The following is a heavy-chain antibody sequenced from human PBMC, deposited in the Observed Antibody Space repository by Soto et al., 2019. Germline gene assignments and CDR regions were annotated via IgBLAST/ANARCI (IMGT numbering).Heavy chain of an antibody. CDR2: IYYSGST. Sequence: QVQLQESGPGLVKPSETLSLTCTVSGGSISSYYWSWIRQPPGKGLEWIGYIYYSGSTNYNPSLESRVTISVDTSKNRFSLKLSSVTAADTAVYYCARSREGPFDYWGQGTLVTVSS. CDR1: GGSISSYY. CDR3: ARSREGPFDY. J-gene: IGHJ4*02. V-gene: IGHV4-59*01.